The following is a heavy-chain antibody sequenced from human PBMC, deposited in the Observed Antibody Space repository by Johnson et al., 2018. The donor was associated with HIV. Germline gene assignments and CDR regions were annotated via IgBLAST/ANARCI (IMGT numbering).Heavy chain of an antibody. D-gene: IGHD5-24*01. J-gene: IGHJ3*01. Sequence: QVQLVESGGGVVQPGRSLRLSCAASGFTFNSHAMHWVRQAPGKGLEWVALISYDGTNKYYANSVKGRFTISRDNAKNSLYLQMNSLRAEDTAVYYCARGGDGYNSRFREPFGAVYVWGQGTMVTVSA. V-gene: IGHV3-30*04. CDR2: ISYDGTNK. CDR1: GFTFNSHA. CDR3: ARGGDGYNSRFREPFGAVYV.